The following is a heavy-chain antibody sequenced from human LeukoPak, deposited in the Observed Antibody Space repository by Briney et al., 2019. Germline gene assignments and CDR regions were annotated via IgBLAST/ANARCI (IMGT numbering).Heavy chain of an antibody. Sequence: PGRSLRLSCAASGFTFSSYGMHWVRQVPGKGLEWVAVISYDGSNKYYADSVKGRFTISRDNSKNTLYLQMNSLRAEDTAVYYCAKDSGPGSLTTVYYYGMDVWGQGTTVTVSS. V-gene: IGHV3-30*18. D-gene: IGHD4-11*01. J-gene: IGHJ6*02. CDR1: GFTFSSYG. CDR3: AKDSGPGSLTTVYYYGMDV. CDR2: ISYDGSNK.